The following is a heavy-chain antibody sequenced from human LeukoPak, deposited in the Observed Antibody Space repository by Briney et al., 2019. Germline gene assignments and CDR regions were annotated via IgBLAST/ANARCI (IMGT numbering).Heavy chain of an antibody. CDR1: GYTFTGYY. D-gene: IGHD3/OR15-3a*01. V-gene: IGHV1-18*04. Sequence: GASVKVSCEASGYTFTGYYIHWVRQAPGQGLEWMGWISAYNGNTNYAQKLQGRVTMTTDTSTSTAYMELRSLRSDDTAVYYCARDNRLDVDRRNYYYYMDVWGKGTTVTVSS. CDR3: ARDNRLDVDRRNYYYYMDV. CDR2: ISAYNGNT. J-gene: IGHJ6*03.